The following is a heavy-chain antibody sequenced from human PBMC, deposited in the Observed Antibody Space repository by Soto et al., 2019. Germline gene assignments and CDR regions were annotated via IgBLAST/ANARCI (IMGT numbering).Heavy chain of an antibody. CDR2: IIPILGIA. Sequence: QVQLVQSGAEVKKPGSSVKVSCKASGGTFSSYTISWVRQAPGQGLEWMGRIIPILGIANYAQKFQGRVTITADKSTSTAYMELSSLRSEDTAVYYCARDFGGLVLRYFDWLPRGGMDVWGQGTTVTVSS. CDR1: GGTFSSYT. D-gene: IGHD3-9*01. V-gene: IGHV1-69*08. J-gene: IGHJ6*02. CDR3: ARDFGGLVLRYFDWLPRGGMDV.